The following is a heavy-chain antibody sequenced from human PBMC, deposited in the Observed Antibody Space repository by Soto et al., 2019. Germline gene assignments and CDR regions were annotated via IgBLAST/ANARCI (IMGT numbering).Heavy chain of an antibody. J-gene: IGHJ4*02. D-gene: IGHD5-12*01. CDR3: ARALREWLRLVSLDY. Sequence: PSETLSLTCAVSGGSISSSNWWSWVRQPPGKGLEWIGEIYHSGSTNYNPSLKSRVTISVDKSKNQFSLKLSSVTAADTAVYYCARALREWLRLVSLDYWGQGTLVTVSS. V-gene: IGHV4-4*02. CDR2: IYHSGST. CDR1: GGSISSSNW.